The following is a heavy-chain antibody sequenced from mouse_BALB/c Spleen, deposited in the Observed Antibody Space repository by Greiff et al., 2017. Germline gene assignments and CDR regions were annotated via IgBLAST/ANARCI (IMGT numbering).Heavy chain of an antibody. V-gene: IGHV1-69*02. CDR2: IYPSDSYT. Sequence: VQLQQPGAELVRPGASVKLSCKASGYTFTSYWINWVKQRPGQGLEWIGNIYPSDSYTNYNQKFKDKATLTVDKSSSTAYMQLSSPTSEDSAVYYCTAYGNYNYWGQGTTLTVSS. D-gene: IGHD2-10*02. CDR1: GYTFTSYW. J-gene: IGHJ2*01. CDR3: TAYGNYNY.